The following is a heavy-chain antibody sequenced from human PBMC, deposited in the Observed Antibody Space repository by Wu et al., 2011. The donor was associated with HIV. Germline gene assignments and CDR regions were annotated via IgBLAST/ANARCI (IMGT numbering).Heavy chain of an antibody. CDR3: ARDGWELPGEDFYYGLDV. CDR2: INCNSGDT. D-gene: IGHD1-26*01. J-gene: IGHJ6*02. Sequence: KKPGASLRVSCKASGYNFGNYGINWVRQAPGQGLEWMGWINCNSGDTHYAQKFQGRVTMTRDTSISTAYMELSRLRSDDTAVYYCARDGWELPGEDFYYGLDVWGQGTTVTVSS. V-gene: IGHV1-2*02. CDR1: GYNFGNYG.